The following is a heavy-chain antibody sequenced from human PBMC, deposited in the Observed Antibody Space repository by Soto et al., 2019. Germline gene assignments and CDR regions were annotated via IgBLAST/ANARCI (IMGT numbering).Heavy chain of an antibody. V-gene: IGHV3-23*01. CDR1: GFTFSDYA. CDR3: ARDRGRYQNKYFDF. CDR2: MGGSGVTT. D-gene: IGHD1-26*01. Sequence: EVQLLESGGGLVQPGGSLRLSCAASGFTFSDYAMSWVRQAPGKGLEWVSTMGGSGVTTYYADSVKGRFTISRDNSKNTVYLQMNSLGAEDTAVFYCARDRGRYQNKYFDFWGQGTLVTVSS. J-gene: IGHJ4*02.